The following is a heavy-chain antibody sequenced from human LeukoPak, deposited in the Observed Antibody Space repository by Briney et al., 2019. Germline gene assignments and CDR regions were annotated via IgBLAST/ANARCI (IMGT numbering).Heavy chain of an antibody. CDR1: CGSFSGYH. J-gene: IGHJ6*03. Sequence: SETLSLTCSVYCGSFSGYHWTWIRQPPGQGLEWIGELNHSGSTNYNPSLKSRVTISVDTSNNQFSLRVSSVTAADTAVYYCARGQRGYSFGYGYNYYYYMDVWGTGTTVTVSS. V-gene: IGHV4-34*01. CDR3: ARGQRGYSFGYGYNYYYYMDV. CDR2: LNHSGST. D-gene: IGHD5-18*01.